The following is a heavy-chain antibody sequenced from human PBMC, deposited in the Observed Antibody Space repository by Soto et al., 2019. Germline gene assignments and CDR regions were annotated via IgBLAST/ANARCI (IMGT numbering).Heavy chain of an antibody. CDR2: IIPIFGTA. V-gene: IGHV1-69*13. CDR1: GGTFSSYA. J-gene: IGHJ4*02. CDR3: ARDERSPKAQGPGIGSFDY. Sequence: ASVKVSCKASGGTFSSYAISWVRQAPGQGLEWMGGIIPIFGTANYAQKFQGRVTITADESTITAYMELSSLRSEDTAVYYCARDERSPKAQGPGIGSFDYWGQGTLVTVSS. D-gene: IGHD1-26*01.